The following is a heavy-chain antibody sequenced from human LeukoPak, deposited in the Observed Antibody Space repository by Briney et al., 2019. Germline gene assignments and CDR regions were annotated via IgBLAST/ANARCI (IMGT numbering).Heavy chain of an antibody. V-gene: IGHV1-46*01. D-gene: IGHD3-9*01. CDR1: GYSFTSYY. CDR3: ARCYDNFDVALDI. Sequence: ASVKVSCKASGYSFTSYYIHWVRQAPGQGLEWLGIINCSSGSTSYAQKFQGRVTMTRDTSTRTVYMELSSLRSEGTAVYYCARCYDNFDVALDIWSQGTMVTVSS. CDR2: INCSSGST. J-gene: IGHJ3*02.